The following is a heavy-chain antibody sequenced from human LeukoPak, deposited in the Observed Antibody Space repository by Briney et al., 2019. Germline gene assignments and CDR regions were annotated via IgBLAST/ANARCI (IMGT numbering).Heavy chain of an antibody. CDR1: GGSISSYY. D-gene: IGHD3-22*01. CDR3: ATFGSGYYYFDY. V-gene: IGHV4-59*01. Sequence: SETLSLTCTVSGGSISSYYWSWIRQPPGKGLEWIGYIYYSGSTNYNPSLKSRVTISVDTSKNQFSLKLSSVTAAGTAVYYCATFGSGYYYFDYWGQGTLVTVSS. J-gene: IGHJ4*02. CDR2: IYYSGST.